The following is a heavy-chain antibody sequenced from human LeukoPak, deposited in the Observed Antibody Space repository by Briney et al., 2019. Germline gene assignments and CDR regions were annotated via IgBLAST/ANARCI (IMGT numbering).Heavy chain of an antibody. V-gene: IGHV3-30-3*01. Sequence: GGSLRLSCAASGFTFSSYTMYWVRQAPGKGLEWAAVISYDGSNKYQAESVKGRYSISRDDSKNTLYLQMNSLRAEDTAVYYCARDRAANSRTYYFDYWGQGTLVTVSS. CDR3: ARDRAANSRTYYFDY. J-gene: IGHJ4*02. CDR1: GFTFSSYT. D-gene: IGHD4/OR15-4a*01. CDR2: ISYDGSNK.